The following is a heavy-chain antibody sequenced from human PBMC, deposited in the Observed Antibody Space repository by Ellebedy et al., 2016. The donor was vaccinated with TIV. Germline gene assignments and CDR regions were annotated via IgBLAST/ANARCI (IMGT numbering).Heavy chain of an antibody. CDR2: IKGDGSIT. CDR3: ARGSQESNSGMDV. CDR1: GFTFSSYW. J-gene: IGHJ6*02. D-gene: IGHD4-11*01. Sequence: GESLKISCAASGFTFSSYWMHWVRQAPGKGLVWVSRIKGDGSITDYADSVKGRFTISRDNAKNTWYLQMNSLRAEDTAVYYCARGSQESNSGMDVWGQGTTVTVSS. V-gene: IGHV3-74*01.